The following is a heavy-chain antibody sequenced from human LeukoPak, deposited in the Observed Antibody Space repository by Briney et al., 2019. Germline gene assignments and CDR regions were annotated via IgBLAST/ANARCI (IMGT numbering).Heavy chain of an antibody. V-gene: IGHV4-59*01. CDR1: VGSISTYY. J-gene: IGHJ4*02. D-gene: IGHD6-19*01. CDR2: VYYSGST. Sequence: SETLSLTCTVSVGSISTYYWSWIRQPPGKGLEWIGYVYYSGSTNYNPSLKSRVTISVDTSKNQFSLNLSSVTAADTAVYYCARSERYNSGWYFYFDYWGQGTLVTVSS. CDR3: ARSERYNSGWYFYFDY.